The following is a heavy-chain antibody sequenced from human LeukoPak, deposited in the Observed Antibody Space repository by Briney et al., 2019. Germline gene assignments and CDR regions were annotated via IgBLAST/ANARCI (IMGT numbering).Heavy chain of an antibody. CDR2: ISGSGGST. Sequence: GGSLRLSRAASGFTFSSYAMSWVRQAPGKGLEWVSAISGSGGSTYYADSVKGRFTISRDNSKNTLYLQMNSLRAEDTAVYYCAKAAADDFWSGYYFDYWGQGTLVTVSS. CDR3: AKAAADDFWSGYYFDY. D-gene: IGHD3-3*01. J-gene: IGHJ4*02. V-gene: IGHV3-23*01. CDR1: GFTFSSYA.